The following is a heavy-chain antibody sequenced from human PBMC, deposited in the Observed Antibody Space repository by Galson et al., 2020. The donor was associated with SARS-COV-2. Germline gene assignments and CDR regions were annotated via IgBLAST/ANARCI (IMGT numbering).Heavy chain of an antibody. J-gene: IGHJ3*02. Sequence: SETLSLTCTVSGGSISTDGHFWTWIRQPPGKGLEWIGYIYHSGTTYYNPSLKSRLTIAVDKSRNQFSLTLRSVTAADTAVYFCARTSGELDIWGHGTMVTVSS. V-gene: IGHV4-31*03. CDR1: GGSISTDGHF. CDR3: ARTSGELDI. D-gene: IGHD3-10*01. CDR2: IYHSGTT.